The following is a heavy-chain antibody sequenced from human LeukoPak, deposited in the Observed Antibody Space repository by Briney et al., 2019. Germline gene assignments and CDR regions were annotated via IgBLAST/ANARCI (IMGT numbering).Heavy chain of an antibody. J-gene: IGHJ4*02. D-gene: IGHD1-26*01. Sequence: PGGSLRLSCAASGFTFSSYWMHWGRQSPGQVLVWVSRINSDGSSTSYADSVKGRFTISRDNAKNTLYLQMNSLRAEDTAVYYCARESSVGAHKAFDYWGQGTLVTVSS. CDR2: INSDGSST. V-gene: IGHV3-74*01. CDR3: ARESSVGAHKAFDY. CDR1: GFTFSSYW.